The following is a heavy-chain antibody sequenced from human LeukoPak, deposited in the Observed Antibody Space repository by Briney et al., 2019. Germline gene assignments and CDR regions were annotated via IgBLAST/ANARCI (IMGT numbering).Heavy chain of an antibody. J-gene: IGHJ6*03. CDR1: GGSFSGHY. CDR3: AKVKDPGGYYYYYYMDI. Sequence: SETLSLTCAVYGGSFSGHYWTWIRQPPGKGLEWIGEINHSGSTNYNPSLKSRVTISVDTSKNQFSLKVSSVTAADTAVYYCAKVKDPGGYYYYYYMDIWGKGNTVTVSS. V-gene: IGHV4-34*01. D-gene: IGHD3-16*01. CDR2: INHSGST.